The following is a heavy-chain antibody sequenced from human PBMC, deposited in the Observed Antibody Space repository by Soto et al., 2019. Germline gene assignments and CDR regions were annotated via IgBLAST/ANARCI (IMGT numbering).Heavy chain of an antibody. D-gene: IGHD6-6*01. J-gene: IGHJ6*02. Sequence: QVHLVESGGGVGQPGRSLGLSCAASGFIFSSYGMHWVRQAPGKGLEWVAVISKDGNNEYYADSVKGRFTISRDNSKNTLYLEMNSLRVEDTAIYYCAKYTISSNYYYGMDVWGQGTTVTVS. V-gene: IGHV3-30*18. CDR1: GFIFSSYG. CDR2: ISKDGNNE. CDR3: AKYTISSNYYYGMDV.